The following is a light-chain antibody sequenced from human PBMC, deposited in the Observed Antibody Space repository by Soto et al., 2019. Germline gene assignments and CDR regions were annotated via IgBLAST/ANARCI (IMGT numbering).Light chain of an antibody. V-gene: IGKV1-39*01. CDR2: AGS. Sequence: DIQMTQSPSSLSASGGDRVTITCRASQTIGRYLNWYQQQPGKAPKLLIYAGSNLQSGVPSRFSGTGSGTDFTLTISSLQPDDFATYYCQQYNDSFPYTFGQGTKLEIK. CDR1: QTIGRY. J-gene: IGKJ2*01. CDR3: QQYNDSFPYT.